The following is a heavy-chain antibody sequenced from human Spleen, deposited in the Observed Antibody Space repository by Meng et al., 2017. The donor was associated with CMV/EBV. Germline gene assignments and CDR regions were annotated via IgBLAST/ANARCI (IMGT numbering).Heavy chain of an antibody. J-gene: IGHJ4*02. V-gene: IGHV3-30-3*01. CDR1: GLTCRSDA. Sequence: GSMRLCCAASGLTCRSDAMHGGRQAPGKGLVGVAVISYDGSNQYYADSVMGLFTISRDNSKNTLYLQMNSLRAEDTAVYYCARDLQNIVVVPAAIGPGYWGQGTLVTVSS. CDR3: ARDLQNIVVVPAAIGPGY. CDR2: ISYDGSNQ. D-gene: IGHD2-2*02.